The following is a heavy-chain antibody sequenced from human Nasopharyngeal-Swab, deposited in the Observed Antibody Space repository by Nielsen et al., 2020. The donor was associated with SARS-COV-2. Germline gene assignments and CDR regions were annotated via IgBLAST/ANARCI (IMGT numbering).Heavy chain of an antibody. CDR1: GYSFTSYW. V-gene: IGHV5-51*01. J-gene: IGHJ6*02. Sequence: KASCKGSGYSFTSYWIGWVRQMPGKGLEWMGIIYPGDSDTRYSPSFQGQVTISADKSISTAYLQWSSLKASDTAMYYCARPQNYGYYGMDVWGQGTTVTVSS. CDR3: ARPQNYGYYGMDV. CDR2: IYPGDSDT.